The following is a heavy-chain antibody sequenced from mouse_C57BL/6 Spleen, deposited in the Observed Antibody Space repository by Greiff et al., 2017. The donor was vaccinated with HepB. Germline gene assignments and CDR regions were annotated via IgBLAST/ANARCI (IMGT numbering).Heavy chain of an antibody. Sequence: VQLQQSGPELVKPGASVKISCKASGYTFTDYYMNWVKQSHGKSLEWIGDINPNNGGTSYNQKFKGKATLTVDKSSSTAYMELRSLTSEDSAVYYCARGTMGSLFDYWGQGTTLTVSS. D-gene: IGHD1-1*02. CDR3: ARGTMGSLFDY. V-gene: IGHV1-26*01. J-gene: IGHJ2*01. CDR2: INPNNGGT. CDR1: GYTFTDYY.